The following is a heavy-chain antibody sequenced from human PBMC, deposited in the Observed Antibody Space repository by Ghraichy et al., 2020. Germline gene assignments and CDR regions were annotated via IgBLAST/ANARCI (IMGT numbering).Heavy chain of an antibody. J-gene: IGHJ6*01. CDR1: GFTFSSYS. CDR3: ARYGGDIEARGPFYGMDV. D-gene: IGHD6-6*01. V-gene: IGHV3-21*01. CDR2: ITSSGTYI. Sequence: GGSLRLSCAASGFTFSSYSMNWVRQAPGKGLDWVSSITSSGTYIYYADSVNGRFTISRDNAKNSVYLQMNSLRAEDTAVYYCARYGGDIEARGPFYGMDVWGQGTTVTVSS.